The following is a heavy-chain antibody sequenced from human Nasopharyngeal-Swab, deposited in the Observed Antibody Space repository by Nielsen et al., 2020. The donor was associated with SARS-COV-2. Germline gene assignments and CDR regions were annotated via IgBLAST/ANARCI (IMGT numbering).Heavy chain of an antibody. CDR2: ISYDGSNK. Sequence: GESLKISCAASGFTFSSYGLHWVRQAPGKGLEWVAVISYDGSNKYYADSVKGRFTISRDNSKNTLYLQMNRLRVEDTALYYCAKAPYLRGLDVWGQGTTVTVSS. J-gene: IGHJ6*02. CDR1: GFTFSSYG. CDR3: AKAPYLRGLDV. V-gene: IGHV3-30*18. D-gene: IGHD2-21*01.